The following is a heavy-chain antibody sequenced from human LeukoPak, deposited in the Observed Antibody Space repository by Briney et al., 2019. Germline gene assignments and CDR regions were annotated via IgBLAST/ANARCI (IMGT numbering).Heavy chain of an antibody. D-gene: IGHD5-24*01. CDR1: GGSISSYY. V-gene: IGHV4-4*07. CDR2: IYTSGSI. CDR3: ARTIRDGYNFGYYYYMDV. Sequence: SETLSLTCTVSGGSISSYYWSWIRQPAGKGLEWIGRIYTSGSITYNPSLKSRVSMSVDTSKNQFSLKLSSVTAADTAVYYCARTIRDGYNFGYYYYMDVWGKGTTVTISS. J-gene: IGHJ6*03.